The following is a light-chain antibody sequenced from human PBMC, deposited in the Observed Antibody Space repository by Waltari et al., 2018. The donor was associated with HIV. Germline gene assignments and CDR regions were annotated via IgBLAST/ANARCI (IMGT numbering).Light chain of an antibody. J-gene: IGLJ2*01. CDR3: AAWDDTLNGL. V-gene: IGLV1-44*01. CDR2: SNN. CDR1: TSNIGTNI. Sequence: QSVLTQPPSASGTPGPNVTISCSGNTSNIGTNIVNWYQQFPGAAPKLLIYSNNRRPSGVPARFSGSKSGTSASLSISGLQSEDEADYFCAAWDDTLNGLFGGGTKLTVL.